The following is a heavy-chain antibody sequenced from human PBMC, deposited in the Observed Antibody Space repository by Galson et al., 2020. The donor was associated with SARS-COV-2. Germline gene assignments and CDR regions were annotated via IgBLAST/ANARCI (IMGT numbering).Heavy chain of an antibody. J-gene: IGHJ4*02. V-gene: IGHV4-30-4*01. CDR2: MFYSGSR. CDR3: ARGGYDYFDY. CDR1: GGSIRSGDFS. D-gene: IGHD3-3*01. Sequence: SETLSLTCTVSGGSIRSGDFSWSWIRQTPGKGLEWLGYMFYSGSRYYNPSLKSRVTISLDTSENQFSLKLSSVTAAGTAVYYCARGGYDYFDYWGQGTLVTVSS.